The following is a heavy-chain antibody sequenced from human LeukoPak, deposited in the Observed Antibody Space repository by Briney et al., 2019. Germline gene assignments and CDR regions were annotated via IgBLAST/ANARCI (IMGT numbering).Heavy chain of an antibody. D-gene: IGHD6-6*01. CDR1: GYTFTDYY. Sequence: ASVNVSCKASGYTFTDYYMHWVRQAPGQGLEWMGWINPNSGGTNYAQKFQGGVTMTRDTSISTAYMELSRLRSDDTAVYYCARGYSSSSYELGYWGQGTLVTVSS. J-gene: IGHJ4*02. CDR2: INPNSGGT. CDR3: ARGYSSSSYELGY. V-gene: IGHV1-2*02.